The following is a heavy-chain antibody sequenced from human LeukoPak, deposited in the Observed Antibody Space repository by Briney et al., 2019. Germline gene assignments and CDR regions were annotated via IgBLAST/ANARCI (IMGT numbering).Heavy chain of an antibody. Sequence: ASVKVSCKTSGCTFITYGISWVRQAPGQGLEWMGWISANHGNSNYAQKFQGRVTMTTDTSTSTAYMELRSLRSDDTAVYYCARNYYVSGSYFADFDYWGQGSLVTVSS. V-gene: IGHV1-18*01. CDR2: ISANHGNS. CDR1: GCTFITYG. J-gene: IGHJ4*02. CDR3: ARNYYVSGSYFADFDY. D-gene: IGHD3-10*01.